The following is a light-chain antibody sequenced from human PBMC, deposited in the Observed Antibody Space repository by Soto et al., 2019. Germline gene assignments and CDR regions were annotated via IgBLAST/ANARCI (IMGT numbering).Light chain of an antibody. Sequence: DIQMTQSPSTLSGSVGDRVTITCRASQTISSWLAWYQQKPGKAPKLLISAASTLQSGVPSRFSGSGSGTEFTLTISSLQPEDFATYYCQQSNDYPRTFGQGTKVDIK. V-gene: IGKV1-5*01. J-gene: IGKJ2*01. CDR3: QQSNDYPRT. CDR2: AAS. CDR1: QTISSW.